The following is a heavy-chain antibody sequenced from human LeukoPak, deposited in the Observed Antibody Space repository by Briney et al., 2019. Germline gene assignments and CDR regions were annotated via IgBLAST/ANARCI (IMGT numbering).Heavy chain of an antibody. Sequence: PGGSLRLSCAASGFTFSTSGLGWVRQAPGKGLEWLSYITSSTKTLYMDSVQGRFTISRDNAKNSLYLQMDSLREEDTAVYYCARGYCSSTDCHLARRFEYWGQGTLVTVSS. D-gene: IGHD2-2*01. CDR1: GFTFSTSG. CDR2: ITSSTKTL. CDR3: ARGYCSSTDCHLARRFEY. V-gene: IGHV3-48*02. J-gene: IGHJ4*02.